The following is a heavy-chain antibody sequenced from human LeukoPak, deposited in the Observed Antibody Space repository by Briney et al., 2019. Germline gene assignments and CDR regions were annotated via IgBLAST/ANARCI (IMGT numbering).Heavy chain of an antibody. CDR2: VNPNSCGT. J-gene: IGHJ3*02. CDR1: GHTLTGYY. CDR3: ARGARYYDFWSGREGSEQDAFDI. V-gene: IGHV1-2*02. D-gene: IGHD3-3*01. Sequence: WASVNVSCKASGHTLTGYYMLCVPQAPGQGLECMEWVNPNSCGTHYAQKFQGRVTMTRDTSISTAYMELSRLRSDDKAVYYCARGARYYDFWSGREGSEQDAFDIWGQGTMVTVSS.